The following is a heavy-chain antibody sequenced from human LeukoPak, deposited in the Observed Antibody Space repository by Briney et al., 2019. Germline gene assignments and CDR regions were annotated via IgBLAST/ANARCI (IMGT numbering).Heavy chain of an antibody. Sequence: ASVKVSCKASGGTFSSYAISRVRQAPGQGLEWMGWINPNSGGTNYAQKFQGRVTMTRDTSISTAYMELSRLRSDDTAVYYCARVGYDFWSGYYYMDVWGKGTTVTVSS. J-gene: IGHJ6*03. V-gene: IGHV1-2*02. CDR2: INPNSGGT. CDR3: ARVGYDFWSGYYYMDV. D-gene: IGHD3-3*01. CDR1: GGTFSSYA.